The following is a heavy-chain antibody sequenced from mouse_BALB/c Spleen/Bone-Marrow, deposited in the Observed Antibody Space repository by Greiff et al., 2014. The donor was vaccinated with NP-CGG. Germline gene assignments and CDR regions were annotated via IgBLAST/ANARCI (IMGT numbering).Heavy chain of an antibody. CDR3: ASYYYGSSGFAD. J-gene: IGHJ3*01. CDR2: IDPANGNT. V-gene: IGHV14-3*02. CDR1: GFNIKDTY. Sequence: VQLQQSGAELVKPGASVKLSCTASGFNIKDTYMHWVQQRPEQGLEWIGRIDPANGNTKYDPKFQGKATITADTSSNTAYLQLSSLTSEDTAVYYCASYYYGSSGFADWGQGTLVTVSA. D-gene: IGHD1-1*01.